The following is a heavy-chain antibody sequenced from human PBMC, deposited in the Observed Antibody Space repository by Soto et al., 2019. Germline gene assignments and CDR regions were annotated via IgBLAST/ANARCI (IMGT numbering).Heavy chain of an antibody. V-gene: IGHV4-30-2*01. CDR1: GCSISSGGYS. CDR3: ARVRSGWGIDY. Sequence: SETLSLTCAVSGCSISSGGYSWSWIRQPPGKGLNYIGYIYHSGSTYYNPSLKSRVTISVDRSKNQFSLKLSSVTAADTAVYYCARVRSGWGIDYWGQGTLVTVSS. J-gene: IGHJ4*02. D-gene: IGHD6-19*01. CDR2: IYHSGST.